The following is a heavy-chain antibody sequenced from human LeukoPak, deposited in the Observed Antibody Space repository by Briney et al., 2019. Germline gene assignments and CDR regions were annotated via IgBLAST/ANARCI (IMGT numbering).Heavy chain of an antibody. D-gene: IGHD3-22*01. Sequence: GGSLRLSCGASGFTFSNYWMSWVRQAPGKGLEWVINISQDGSGKNYADSVEGRFTISRDNAWNSLYLQMNSLRAEDTAVYYCARDSDSSGHYYMDYFDYWGQGALVTVSS. CDR3: ARDSDSSGHYYMDYFDY. CDR1: GFTFSNYW. CDR2: ISQDGSGK. V-gene: IGHV3-7*01. J-gene: IGHJ4*02.